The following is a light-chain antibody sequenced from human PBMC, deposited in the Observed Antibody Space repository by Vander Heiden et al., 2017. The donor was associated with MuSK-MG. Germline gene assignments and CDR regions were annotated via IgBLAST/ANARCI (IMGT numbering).Light chain of an antibody. J-gene: IGKJ3*01. V-gene: IGKV1-39*01. Sequence: DIQMTQSPSSLSASVGDRVTITCRASQSISSYLNWYQQKPGKAPKLLIYAASSLQSGVPSRLIGSGSGTDFTFTISSLQPENFAIYYCQQGYSTPPLFGLGTKWISN. CDR2: AAS. CDR3: QQGYSTPPL. CDR1: QSISSY.